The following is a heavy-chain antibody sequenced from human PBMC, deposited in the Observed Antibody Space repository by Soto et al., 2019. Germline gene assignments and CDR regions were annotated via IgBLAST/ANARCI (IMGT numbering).Heavy chain of an antibody. CDR2: IYRTGST. V-gene: IGHV4-4*02. Sequence: SETLSLTCAVSGGSFTSNNWWTWVRQPPGQGLEWIGEIYRTGSTNYNPSLKSRVTISLDKSENQFSLKVTSLTAADTAVYYCARRDPGTSVDYWGQGTLVTVSS. J-gene: IGHJ4*02. CDR3: ARRDPGTSVDY. CDR1: GGSFTSNNW. D-gene: IGHD1-7*01.